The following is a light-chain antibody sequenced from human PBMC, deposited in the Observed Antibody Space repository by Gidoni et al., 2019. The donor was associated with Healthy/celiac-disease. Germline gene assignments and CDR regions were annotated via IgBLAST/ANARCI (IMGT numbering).Light chain of an antibody. V-gene: IGKV2-28*01. J-gene: IGKJ1*01. CDR1: QSLLHSNGYNY. CDR3: IQALQTPT. Sequence: DIVMPQSQLSLPVTPGEPASISCRSSQSLLHSNGYNYLDWYLQKPGQSPQLLIYLGSNRASGVPDRFSGSGSGTDFTLKISRVEAEDVGVYYCIQALQTPTFGQGTKVEIK. CDR2: LGS.